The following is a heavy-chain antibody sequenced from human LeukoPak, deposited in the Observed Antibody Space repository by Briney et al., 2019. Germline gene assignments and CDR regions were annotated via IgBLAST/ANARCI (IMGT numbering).Heavy chain of an antibody. CDR1: GFTFSSYG. Sequence: GGSLRLSCAASGFTFSSYGMHWVRQAPGKGLEWVAFIRYDGSNEYYADSVKGRFTISRDNSKNTLYLQMNSLRAEDTAVYYCAKDEGRYSYGIGFDYWGQGTLVTVSS. D-gene: IGHD5-18*01. J-gene: IGHJ4*02. V-gene: IGHV3-30*02. CDR2: IRYDGSNE. CDR3: AKDEGRYSYGIGFDY.